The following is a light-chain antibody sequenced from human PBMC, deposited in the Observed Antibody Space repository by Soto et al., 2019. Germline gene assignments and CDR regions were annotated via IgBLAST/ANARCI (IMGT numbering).Light chain of an antibody. Sequence: ELVMTQSPATLSVSPGERATLSCRASQSVGTNLAWYQQTPGQAPRLLIYAASTRATGIPARFSGSGSGTEFTLTITSLQSEDFALYSCQQYNQWPPGTFGPGTKVDIK. V-gene: IGKV3-15*01. CDR1: QSVGTN. CDR2: AAS. J-gene: IGKJ1*01. CDR3: QQYNQWPPGT.